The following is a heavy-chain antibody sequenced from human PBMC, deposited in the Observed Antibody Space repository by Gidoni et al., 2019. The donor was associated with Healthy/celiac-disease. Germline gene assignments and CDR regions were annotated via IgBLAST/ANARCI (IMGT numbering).Heavy chain of an antibody. CDR1: GGSFCGYY. J-gene: IGHJ6*03. CDR3: ARNYGDYGYYYYYYMDV. V-gene: IGHV4-34*01. Sequence: QVQLQQLAAGLLKPSEPLFLTCAVYGGSFCGYYWSWIRQPPREGLEWIGENTHRGSTNYNPSLKSRGTISVDTSKNQFSLKLSSVTAADTAVYYCARNYGDYGYYYYYYMDVWGKGTTVTVSS. CDR2: NTHRGST. D-gene: IGHD4-17*01.